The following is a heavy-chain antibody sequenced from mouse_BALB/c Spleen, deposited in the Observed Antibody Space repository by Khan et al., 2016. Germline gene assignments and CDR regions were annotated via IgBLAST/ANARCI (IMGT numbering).Heavy chain of an antibody. V-gene: IGHV1-80*01. J-gene: IGHJ2*01. Sequence: QVQLQQPGAELVRPGSSVKISCKASGYAFSIYWMNWVKQRPGQGLEWIGQIYPGDGDTDYNGTFKDKATLTEDKSSSTAYMQFSSLTSEDSAVYFCARSAYGYDYWGQGTTLTFSS. CDR2: IYPGDGDT. D-gene: IGHD2-2*01. CDR3: ARSAYGYDY. CDR1: GYAFSIYW.